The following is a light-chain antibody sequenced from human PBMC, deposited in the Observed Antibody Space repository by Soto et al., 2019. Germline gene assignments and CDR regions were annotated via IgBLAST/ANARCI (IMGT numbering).Light chain of an antibody. Sequence: QSALTQPASVSGSPGQSITISCTGTSSDVGGYNYVSWFQQHPGKAPKLMIYDVSNRPSGVSNRFSGSKSGNTASLTISGLRAEDEADYYCSSYTSISTVVFGGGTKLTVL. CDR2: DVS. J-gene: IGLJ2*01. CDR1: SSDVGGYNY. CDR3: SSYTSISTVV. V-gene: IGLV2-14*01.